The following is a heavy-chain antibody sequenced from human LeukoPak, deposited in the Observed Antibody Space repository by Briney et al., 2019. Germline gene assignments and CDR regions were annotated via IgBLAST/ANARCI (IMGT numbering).Heavy chain of an antibody. CDR2: IRSKANSYAT. D-gene: IGHD3-9*01. CDR1: GFTFSGSA. J-gene: IGHJ4*02. Sequence: GGSLRLSCAASGFTFSGSAMHWVRQASGKGLEWVGRIRSKANSYATAYAASVKGRFTISRDDSKNTAHLQMNSLKTEDTAVYYCTRRYDILTGPPDYWGQGTLVTVSS. V-gene: IGHV3-73*01. CDR3: TRRYDILTGPPDY.